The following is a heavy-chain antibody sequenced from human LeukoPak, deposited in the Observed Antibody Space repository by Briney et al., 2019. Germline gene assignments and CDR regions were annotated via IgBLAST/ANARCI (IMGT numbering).Heavy chain of an antibody. J-gene: IGHJ5*02. D-gene: IGHD6-19*01. V-gene: IGHV4-59*08. CDR3: ATMAVAGTGYNWLDP. CDR1: GGSISTYY. CDR2: IYYGGSA. Sequence: SETLSLTCAVSGGSISTYYWTWIRQPPGKGLEWIGYIYYGGSAIYNPSLKSRVTISVDRSKNQFSLKLNSVTAADTAVYYCATMAVAGTGYNWLDPWGQGTLVTVSS.